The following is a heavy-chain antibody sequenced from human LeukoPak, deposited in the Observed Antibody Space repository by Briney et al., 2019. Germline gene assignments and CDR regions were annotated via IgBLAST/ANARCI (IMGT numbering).Heavy chain of an antibody. J-gene: IGHJ4*02. Sequence: GGSLRLSCAASGLTFSTSGMHWVRQAPGKGLEWVAFIQYDECDKYYADSVRGRFTISRDNSKNTLYLQMNSLRAEDTAVYYCAREGGITVAGKFDSWGQGTLVTVSS. CDR2: IQYDECDK. CDR1: GLTFSTSG. V-gene: IGHV3-30*02. CDR3: AREGGITVAGKFDS. D-gene: IGHD6-19*01.